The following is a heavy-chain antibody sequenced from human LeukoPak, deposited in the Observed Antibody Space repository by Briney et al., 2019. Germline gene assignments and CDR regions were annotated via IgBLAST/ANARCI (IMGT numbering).Heavy chain of an antibody. CDR2: INEGGDT. CDR1: GSSFSGFD. CDR3: ARGLGWKVTTMGLFYMDV. Sequence: PETLSLTCAVYGSSFSGFDWSWVRQAPGKGLEWIGEINEGGDTKYNPSLKSRVTLSVDTSRNEFSLKIRSVTAADTAVYYCARGLGWKVTTMGLFYMDVWGEGTTVTVSS. D-gene: IGHD4-11*01. V-gene: IGHV4-34*01. J-gene: IGHJ6*03.